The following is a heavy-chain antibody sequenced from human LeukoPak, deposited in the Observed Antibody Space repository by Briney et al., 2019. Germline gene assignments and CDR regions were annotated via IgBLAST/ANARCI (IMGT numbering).Heavy chain of an antibody. D-gene: IGHD1-26*01. J-gene: IGHJ4*02. Sequence: GGSLRLSCAASGVTFSSYALNWVRQAPGKGLEWVSGISGSGGSTYYADSVKGRFTISRDNSKNTLYLQMNSLRAEDTAVYYCAKPNVGVSLQYFDSWGRGTLVTISS. V-gene: IGHV3-23*01. CDR3: AKPNVGVSLQYFDS. CDR2: ISGSGGST. CDR1: GVTFSSYA.